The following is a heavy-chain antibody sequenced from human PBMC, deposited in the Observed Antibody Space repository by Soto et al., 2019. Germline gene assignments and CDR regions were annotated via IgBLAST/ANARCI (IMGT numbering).Heavy chain of an antibody. D-gene: IGHD5-18*01. CDR3: ARDKGYSYGGYYGMDV. CDR1: GGSISSYY. V-gene: IGHV4-59*01. CDR2: IYYSGST. Sequence: SETLSLTCTVSGGSISSYYWSWIRQPPGKGLEWIGYIYYSGSTNYNPSLKSRVTISVDTSKNQFSLKLSSVTAADTAVYYCARDKGYSYGGYYGMDVWGQGTTVTVSS. J-gene: IGHJ6*02.